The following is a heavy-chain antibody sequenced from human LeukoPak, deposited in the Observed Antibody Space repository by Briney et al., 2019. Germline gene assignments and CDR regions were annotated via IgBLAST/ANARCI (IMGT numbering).Heavy chain of an antibody. Sequence: ASVKVSCKASGYTFTTYYMHWVRQAPGQGLERMGIINPTGGDTTYAQIFQGRVTMTRDTSTSTFYMELSSLRYEDTAMYYCARGPVVTAMAYNWFDPWGQGTLVTVSS. CDR3: ARGPVVTAMAYNWFDP. J-gene: IGHJ5*02. V-gene: IGHV1-46*01. CDR1: GYTFTTYY. D-gene: IGHD2-21*02. CDR2: INPTGGDT.